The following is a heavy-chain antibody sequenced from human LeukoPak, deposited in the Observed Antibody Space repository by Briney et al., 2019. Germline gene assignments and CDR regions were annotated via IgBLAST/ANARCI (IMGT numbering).Heavy chain of an antibody. J-gene: IGHJ4*02. CDR1: GGSVDSGSYY. CDR2: IYYSGST. V-gene: IGHV4-61*01. D-gene: IGHD3-3*01. Sequence: PSQTLSLTCTISGGSVDSGSYYWSWIRQPPGKGLERIGYIYYSGSTNYNPSLKSRVTISVDTSKNQFSLKLSSVTAADTAVYYCARGLTWSGYFDYWGQGTLVTVSS. CDR3: ARGLTWSGYFDY.